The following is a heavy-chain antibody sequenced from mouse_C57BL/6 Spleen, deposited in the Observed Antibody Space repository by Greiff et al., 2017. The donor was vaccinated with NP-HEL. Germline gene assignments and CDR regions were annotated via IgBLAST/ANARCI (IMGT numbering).Heavy chain of an antibody. CDR1: GYTFTDYY. J-gene: IGHJ2*01. V-gene: IGHV1-26*01. CDR3: ARIGYYDYDEDD. Sequence: EVKLQQSGPELVKPGASVKISCKASGYTFTDYYMNWVKQSHGKSLEWIGDINPNNGGTSYNQKFKGKATLTVDKASSTAYMELRSLTSEDSAVYYCARIGYYDYDEDDWGKGTTLTVSS. D-gene: IGHD2-4*01. CDR2: INPNNGGT.